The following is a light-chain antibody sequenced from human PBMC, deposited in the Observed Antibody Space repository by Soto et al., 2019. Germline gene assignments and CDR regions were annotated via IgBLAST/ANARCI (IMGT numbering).Light chain of an antibody. V-gene: IGKV3-15*01. J-gene: IGKJ1*01. CDR1: QSVSSN. Sequence: IVMTQSASTLSLSPGERATLSGSASQSVSSNLAWYQQKPGEAPRLLIYGESTRATGIPARFSGSGSGTEFTLTISSLQSEDFAVYYCQQYNNWPWTFGQGTKVEI. CDR2: GES. CDR3: QQYNNWPWT.